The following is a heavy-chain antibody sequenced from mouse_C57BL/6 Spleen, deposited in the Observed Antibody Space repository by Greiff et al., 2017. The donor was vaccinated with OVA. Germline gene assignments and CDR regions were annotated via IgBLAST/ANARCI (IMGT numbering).Heavy chain of an antibody. CDR1: GYTFTSYW. CDR2: INPSNGGT. CDR3: ARNDGYYGWYFDV. V-gene: IGHV1-53*01. J-gene: IGHJ1*03. D-gene: IGHD2-3*01. Sequence: VQLQQPGTELVKPGASVKLSCKASGYTFTSYWMHWVKQRPGQGLEWIGNINPSNGGTNYNEKFKSKATLTVDKSSSTAYMQLSSLTSEDSAVYYCARNDGYYGWYFDVWGTGTTVTVSS.